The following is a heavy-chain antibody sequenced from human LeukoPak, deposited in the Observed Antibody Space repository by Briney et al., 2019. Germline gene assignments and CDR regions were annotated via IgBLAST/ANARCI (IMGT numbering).Heavy chain of an antibody. CDR3: ARWGIAAAAEDWYFDL. V-gene: IGHV1-58*01. CDR2: VVVGSGNT. J-gene: IGHJ2*01. CDR1: GFTFSTSA. D-gene: IGHD6-13*01. Sequence: ASVKVSCKASGFTFSTSAVQWVRQARGQGLEWIGWVVVGSGNTNYAQKFQERVTITRDMSTSTVYMELSSLRSEDTAVYYCARWGIAAAAEDWYFDLWGRGTLVTVSS.